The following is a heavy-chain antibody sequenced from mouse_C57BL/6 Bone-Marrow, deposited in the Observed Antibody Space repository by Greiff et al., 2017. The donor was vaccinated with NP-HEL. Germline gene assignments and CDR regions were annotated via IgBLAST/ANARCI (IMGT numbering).Heavy chain of an antibody. V-gene: IGHV1-64*01. D-gene: IGHD2-3*01. Sequence: QVQLQQPGAELVKPGASVKLSCKASGYTFTSYWMHWVKQRPGQGLEWIGMIHPNSGSTNYNEKFKSKATLTVDKSSRTAYMQLSSLTSEDSAVYYCAWDGYYPFAYWGQGTLVTVSA. CDR2: IHPNSGST. CDR1: GYTFTSYW. J-gene: IGHJ3*01. CDR3: AWDGYYPFAY.